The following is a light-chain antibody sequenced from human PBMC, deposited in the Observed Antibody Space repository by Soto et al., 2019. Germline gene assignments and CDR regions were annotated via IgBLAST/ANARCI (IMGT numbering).Light chain of an antibody. CDR2: DVA. Sequence: QSVLTQPASVSDSPGQSITISCNGTSSDVGGSHFVSWYQQHPGKPPKLIIYDVANRTSGVSNRFTGSKSGSTASLIISRLQTEDEADYYYVSYTSSTTYVFGTGTKVTVL. CDR3: VSYTSSTTYV. J-gene: IGLJ1*01. V-gene: IGLV2-14*03. CDR1: SSDVGGSHF.